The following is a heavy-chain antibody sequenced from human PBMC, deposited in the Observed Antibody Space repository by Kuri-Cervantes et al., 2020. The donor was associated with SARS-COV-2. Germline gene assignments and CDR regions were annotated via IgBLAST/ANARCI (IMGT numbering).Heavy chain of an antibody. CDR1: GFTFSSYA. CDR2: ITDNGDRS. J-gene: IGHJ4*02. V-gene: IGHV3-23*01. Sequence: ETLSLTCAASGFTFSSYAMNWVRQAPGKELEWVSTITDNGDRSYYAGPVKGRFVISRDNSKNTLYLHMNSLRAEDTALYYCAKDGCKTSSCYVNSWGQGALVTVSS. D-gene: IGHD2-2*01. CDR3: AKDGCKTSSCYVNS.